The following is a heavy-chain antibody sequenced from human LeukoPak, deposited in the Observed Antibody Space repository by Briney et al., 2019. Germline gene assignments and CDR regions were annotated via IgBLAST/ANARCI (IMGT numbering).Heavy chain of an antibody. J-gene: IGHJ6*03. Sequence: SETLSLTCTVSGGSISSSSYYWGWIRQPPGKGLEWIGSIYYSGSTYYNPSLKSRVTISVDTSKNQFSLKLSSVTAADTAVYYCARDGGWDYYYYYMDVWGKGTTVTISS. D-gene: IGHD3-16*01. CDR3: ARDGGWDYYYYYMDV. V-gene: IGHV4-39*07. CDR1: GGSISSSSYY. CDR2: IYYSGST.